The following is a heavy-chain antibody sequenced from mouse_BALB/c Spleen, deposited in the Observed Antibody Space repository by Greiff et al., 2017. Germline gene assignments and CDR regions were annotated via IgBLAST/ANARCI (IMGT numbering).Heavy chain of an antibody. CDR2: INSNGGST. D-gene: IGHD1-1*01. CDR3: ARDSTTVVADWYFDV. J-gene: IGHJ1*01. Sequence: EVKLVESGGGLVQPGGSLKLSCAASGFTFSSYGMSWVRQTPDKRLELVATINSNGGSTYYPDSVKGRFTISRDNAKNTLYLQMSSLKSEDTAMYYCARDSTTVVADWYFDVWGAGTTVTVSS. V-gene: IGHV5-6-3*01. CDR1: GFTFSSYG.